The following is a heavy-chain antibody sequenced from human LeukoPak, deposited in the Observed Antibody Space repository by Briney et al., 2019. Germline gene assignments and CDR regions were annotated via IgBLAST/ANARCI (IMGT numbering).Heavy chain of an antibody. J-gene: IGHJ6*02. V-gene: IGHV3-33*01. CDR1: GFTFSGYG. CDR2: IWYDGSNE. D-gene: IGHD1-26*01. CDR3: ARAQAVGASYYGMDV. Sequence: GRSLRLSCAASGFTFSGYGMHWVRQAPGKGLEWVAAIWYDGSNEDYPDSVKGRFIISRDNSKNTLYLQMNSLRAEDTAIYYCARAQAVGASYYGMDVWGQGTTVTVSS.